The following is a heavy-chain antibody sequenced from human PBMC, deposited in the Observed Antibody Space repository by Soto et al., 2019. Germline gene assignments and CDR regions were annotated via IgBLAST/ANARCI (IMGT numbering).Heavy chain of an antibody. J-gene: IGHJ6*02. D-gene: IGHD2-2*01. Sequence: QVQLQESGPGLVKPSQTLSLTCTVSGGSISSGGYYWSWIRQHPGKGLEWIGYIYYSGSTYYNPSLKSRVTISVETSKNQFSLKLSSVTAADTAVYYCAVIGYCSSTSCYDEDYYYYGMDVWGQGTTVTVSS. CDR2: IYYSGST. CDR3: AVIGYCSSTSCYDEDYYYYGMDV. CDR1: GGSISSGGYY. V-gene: IGHV4-31*03.